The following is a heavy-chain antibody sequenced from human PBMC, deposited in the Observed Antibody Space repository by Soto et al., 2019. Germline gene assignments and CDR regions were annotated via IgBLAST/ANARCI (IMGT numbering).Heavy chain of an antibody. Sequence: EVQLVESEGGLVQPGGSLRLSCAASGFTLSSYNMNWVRQAPGKGLEWVSYISGSSGTIYYADSVKGRFTISRDNAKNSLYLQMDSLRDEDTAVYYCARDHGGSTWFVGIYYYFGVDVWGQGTTVTVSS. V-gene: IGHV3-48*02. CDR3: ARDHGGSTWFVGIYYYFGVDV. CDR2: ISGSSGTI. D-gene: IGHD6-13*01. CDR1: GFTLSSYN. J-gene: IGHJ6*02.